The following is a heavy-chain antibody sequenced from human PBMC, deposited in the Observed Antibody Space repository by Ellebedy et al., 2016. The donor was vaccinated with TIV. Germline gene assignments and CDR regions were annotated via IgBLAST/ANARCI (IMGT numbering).Heavy chain of an antibody. CDR2: ISSSSSYI. D-gene: IGHD3-10*01. V-gene: IGHV3-21*01. CDR3: ARETVVRGIGYYYGMDV. J-gene: IGHJ6*02. Sequence: GGSLRLXXAASGFTFSSYSMNWVRQAPGKGLEWVSSISSSSSYIYYADSVKGRFTISRDNSKNSLYLQMNSLRAEDTAVYYCARETVVRGIGYYYGMDVWGQGTTVTVSS. CDR1: GFTFSSYS.